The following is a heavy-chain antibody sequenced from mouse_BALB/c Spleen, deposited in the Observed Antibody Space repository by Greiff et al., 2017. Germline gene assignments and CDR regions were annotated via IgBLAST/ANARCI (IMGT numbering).Heavy chain of an antibody. D-gene: IGHD2-1*01. CDR1: GYTFTSYW. Sequence: QVHLQQPGAELVRPGASVKLSCKASGYTFTSYWMHWVKQSPEHGLEWIGRIDPYDSETHYNQKFKDKAILTVDKSSSTAYMQLSSLTAEDSAVYDCARFGNAYFDYWGQGTTLTVSS. V-gene: IGHV1-52*01. CDR2: IDPYDSET. CDR3: ARFGNAYFDY. J-gene: IGHJ2*01.